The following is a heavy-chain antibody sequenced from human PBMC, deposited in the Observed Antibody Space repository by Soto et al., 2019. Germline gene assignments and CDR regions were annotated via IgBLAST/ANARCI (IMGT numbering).Heavy chain of an antibody. J-gene: IGHJ4*02. Sequence: AGGSLRLSCAASGFTFSSHSMSWVRQAPGKGLEWVSSIGGSGANIYYADSMKGRFTFSRDNSKNTPYLQMSSLRAEDTALYYCARGGVAARRFDYWGQGTLVTVSS. CDR2: IGGSGANI. D-gene: IGHD3-16*01. V-gene: IGHV3-23*01. CDR1: GFTFSSHS. CDR3: ARGGVAARRFDY.